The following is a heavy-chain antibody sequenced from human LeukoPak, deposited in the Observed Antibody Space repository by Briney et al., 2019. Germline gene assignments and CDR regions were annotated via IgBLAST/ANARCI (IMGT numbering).Heavy chain of an antibody. Sequence: SRTLSLTCAVSGDRVSSKSTTWNWIRQSPSRGLEWLGRTYYRSKWYNDYAVSVKSRITIKSDTSKNQFSLQLDSVTPEDTAVYYCARDRFKYSSGWDFDYWGQGTLVTVSS. CDR2: TYYRSKWYN. V-gene: IGHV6-1*01. D-gene: IGHD6-19*01. CDR1: GDRVSSKSTT. CDR3: ARDRFKYSSGWDFDY. J-gene: IGHJ4*02.